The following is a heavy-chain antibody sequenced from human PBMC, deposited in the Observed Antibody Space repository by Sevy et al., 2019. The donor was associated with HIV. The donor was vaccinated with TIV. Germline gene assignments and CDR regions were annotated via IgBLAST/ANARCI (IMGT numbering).Heavy chain of an antibody. V-gene: IGHV3-48*03. Sequence: GESLKISCAASGFTFSSYEMNWVRQAPGKGLEWVSYISSSGSTIYYADSVKGRFTISRDNAKNSLYLQMNSLRAEDTAVYYCARQAAYCGGDCYPFDYWGQGTLVTVSS. CDR3: ARQAAYCGGDCYPFDY. CDR1: GFTFSSYE. J-gene: IGHJ4*02. D-gene: IGHD2-21*02. CDR2: ISSSGSTI.